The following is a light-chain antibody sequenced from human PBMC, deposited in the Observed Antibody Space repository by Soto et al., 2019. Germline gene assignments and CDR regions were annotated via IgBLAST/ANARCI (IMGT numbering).Light chain of an antibody. Sequence: EIMMTQSPATLSGSPGERATLSCRASQSVTSSLAWYQQTPGQAPRLLIYGASTRATGVPARFSGSGSGTEFTLTISSLQSEDSAVYYCQQYSNWPRTFGQGTKVEIK. CDR1: QSVTSS. CDR3: QQYSNWPRT. CDR2: GAS. V-gene: IGKV3-15*01. J-gene: IGKJ1*01.